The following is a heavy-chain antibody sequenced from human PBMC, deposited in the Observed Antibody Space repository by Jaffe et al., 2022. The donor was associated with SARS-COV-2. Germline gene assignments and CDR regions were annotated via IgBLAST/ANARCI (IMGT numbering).Heavy chain of an antibody. V-gene: IGHV3-9*01. Sequence: EVQLVESGGGLAQPGRSLRLSCAASGFNFDTYAMHWVRQAPGKGLEWVSSLSWNSGDIGYAKSVRGRFTISRDNAKNSLYLQMNSLRPEDTALYFCVKGHSGNPRYYLDYWGQGALVTVSS. CDR1: GFNFDTYA. CDR2: LSWNSGDI. CDR3: VKGHSGNPRYYLDY. J-gene: IGHJ4*02. D-gene: IGHD2-15*01.